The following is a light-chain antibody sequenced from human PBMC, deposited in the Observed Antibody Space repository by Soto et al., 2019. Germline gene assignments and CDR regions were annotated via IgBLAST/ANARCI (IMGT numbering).Light chain of an antibody. V-gene: IGKV3-20*01. Sequence: EIVLTQSPDTLSLSPGERATLSCRASQNVRSNYLVWYQHKHGQAPRLLIYGASSRATGIPDRFSGSGSATDFTLTINILEPEDFAVYYCQTYENSVWTFGQGTKVQIK. CDR3: QTYENSVWT. J-gene: IGKJ1*01. CDR2: GAS. CDR1: QNVRSNY.